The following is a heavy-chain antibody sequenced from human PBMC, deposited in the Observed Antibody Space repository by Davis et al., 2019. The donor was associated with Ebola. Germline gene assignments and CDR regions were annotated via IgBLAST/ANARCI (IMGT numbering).Heavy chain of an antibody. CDR1: GFTFSSYS. CDR3: AKGEMITFGGVIGDYFDY. J-gene: IGHJ4*02. V-gene: IGHV3-30*18. Sequence: GESLKISCAASGFTFSSYSMNWVRQAPGKGLEWVAVISYDGSNKYYADSVKGRFTISRDNSKNTLYLQMNSLRAEDTAVYYCAKGEMITFGGVIGDYFDYWGQGTLVTVSS. D-gene: IGHD3-16*02. CDR2: ISYDGSNK.